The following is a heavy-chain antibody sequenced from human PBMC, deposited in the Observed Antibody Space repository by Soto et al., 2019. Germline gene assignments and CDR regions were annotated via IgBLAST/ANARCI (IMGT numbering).Heavy chain of an antibody. CDR2: IYPGDSDT. CDR1: GYSFTSYW. CDR3: ARSRCGGDCYSSCFDY. V-gene: IGHV5-51*01. Sequence: PGESLKISCKGSGYSFTSYWIGWVRQMPGKGLEWMGIIYPGDSDTRYSPSFQGQVTISADKSISTAYLQWSSLKASDTAMYYCARSRCGGDCYSSCFDYWGQGTLVTVSS. J-gene: IGHJ4*02. D-gene: IGHD2-21*01.